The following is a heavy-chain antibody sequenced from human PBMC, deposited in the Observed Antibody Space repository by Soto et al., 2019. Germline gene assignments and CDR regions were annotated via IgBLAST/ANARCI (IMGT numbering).Heavy chain of an antibody. J-gene: IGHJ4*02. CDR1: GYTFLNYG. CDR2: IQTDTGHP. Sequence: QVQLVQSGPEVKKPGASVKVSCKASGYTFLNYGINWIRQAPGQGLEWMGGIQTDTGHPNVAQKFRDRVTMTTDTSTGTSYMEMRSPRSGDTATDYCAKDRGYGYRYDTGGKGTLVTVSS. CDR3: AKDRGYGYRYDT. V-gene: IGHV1-18*01. D-gene: IGHD3-16*02.